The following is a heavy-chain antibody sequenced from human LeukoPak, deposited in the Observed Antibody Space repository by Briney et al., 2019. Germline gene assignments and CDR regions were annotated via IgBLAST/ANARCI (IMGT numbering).Heavy chain of an antibody. J-gene: IGHJ4*02. V-gene: IGHV3-7*04. CDR2: MKQDGSEK. CDR1: GFTFSSYA. D-gene: IGHD6-19*01. CDR3: ARGAVAGNY. Sequence: GRSLRLSCAASGFTFSSYAMHWVRQAPGKGLEWVANMKQDGSEKYYVDSVKGRFTISRDNAKNSLYLQMNSLRAEDTAVYYCARGAVAGNYWGQGTLVTVSS.